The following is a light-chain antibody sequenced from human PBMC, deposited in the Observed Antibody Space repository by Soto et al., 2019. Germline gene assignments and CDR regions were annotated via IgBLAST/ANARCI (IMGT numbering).Light chain of an antibody. Sequence: DIVMTQSPDSLAVSLGERATINCKSSQSVLYSSNNKNYLAWYQQKPGQPPKLLIYWASTRKSVVPDRFRGSGYRQDFTRTISNQHAEAVAYYCRQHYYSTPQTFGHGTKLEIE. J-gene: IGKJ1*01. V-gene: IGKV4-1*01. CDR1: QSVLYSSNNKNY. CDR3: QHYYSTPQT. CDR2: WAS.